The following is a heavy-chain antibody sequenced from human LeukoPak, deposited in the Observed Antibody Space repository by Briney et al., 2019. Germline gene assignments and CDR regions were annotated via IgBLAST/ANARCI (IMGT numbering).Heavy chain of an antibody. CDR1: GFTFSSYA. CDR3: AKSLPSWLQALDY. V-gene: IGHV3-23*01. D-gene: IGHD5-12*01. Sequence: PGGSLRLSCAASGFTFSSYAMSWVRQAPGKGLEWVSYISGSGDSTYYEDSVKGRFTISRDNSKNTLYPQMKSLRAEDTAVYYCAKSLPSWLQALDYRGQGTLVTVSS. CDR2: ISGSGDST. J-gene: IGHJ4*02.